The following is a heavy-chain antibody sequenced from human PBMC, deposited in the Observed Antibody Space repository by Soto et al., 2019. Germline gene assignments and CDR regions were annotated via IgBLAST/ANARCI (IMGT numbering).Heavy chain of an antibody. J-gene: IGHJ6*03. CDR3: VRSLMDV. CDR2: IFFSGRT. CDR1: GGSIRESGLY. V-gene: IGHV4-39*01. Sequence: KTSETLSLTCTVSGGSIRESGLYWGWIRQSPGKGLEWIGSIFFSGRTHYNPSLKSRVSISIDASKNQFSLNVISVTAADTGVYYCVRSLMDVWGKGTTVTVSS.